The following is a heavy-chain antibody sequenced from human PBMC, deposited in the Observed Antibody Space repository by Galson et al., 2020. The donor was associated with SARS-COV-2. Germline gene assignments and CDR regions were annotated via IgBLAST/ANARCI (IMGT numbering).Heavy chain of an antibody. Sequence: GESLKISCAASGFTVSSNYMSWVRQAPGKGLEWVSVIYSGGSTYYADSVKGRFTISRDNSKNTLYLQMNSLRAEDTAVYYCARNIVLMVYAGGDAFDIWGQGTMVTVSS. CDR3: ARNIVLMVYAGGDAFDI. CDR1: GFTVSSNY. J-gene: IGHJ3*02. CDR2: IYSGGST. D-gene: IGHD2-8*01. V-gene: IGHV3-66*01.